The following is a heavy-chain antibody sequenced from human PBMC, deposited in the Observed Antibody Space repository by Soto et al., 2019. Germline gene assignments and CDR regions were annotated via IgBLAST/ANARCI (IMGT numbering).Heavy chain of an antibody. CDR3: ARVTHYYDSSGYYYLDY. D-gene: IGHD3-22*01. J-gene: IGHJ4*02. CDR1: GYTFTSYY. V-gene: IGHV1-46*01. CDR2: INPSGGST. Sequence: ASVKVSCKASGYTFTSYYMHWVRQAPGQGLEWMGIINPSGGSTSYAQKFQGRVTMTRDTSTSTVYMELSSLRSEDTAVYYCARVTHYYDSSGYYYLDYWGQGTLVTVSS.